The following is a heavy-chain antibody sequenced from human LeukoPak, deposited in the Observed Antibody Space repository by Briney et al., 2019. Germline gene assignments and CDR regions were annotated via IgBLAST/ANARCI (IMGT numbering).Heavy chain of an antibody. Sequence: GGSLRLSCAASGFTFSSYWMSGVRQAPGKGLEWVANIKQDGSEKYYVDSVKSRFTISRDNAKTSLYLQMNSLRAEDTAVYYCARVDSTGIDYWGQGTLVTVSS. D-gene: IGHD6-25*01. V-gene: IGHV3-7*03. J-gene: IGHJ4*02. CDR1: GFTFSSYW. CDR2: IKQDGSEK. CDR3: ARVDSTGIDY.